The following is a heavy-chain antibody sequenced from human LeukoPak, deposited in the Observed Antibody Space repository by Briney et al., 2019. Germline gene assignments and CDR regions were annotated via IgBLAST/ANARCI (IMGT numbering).Heavy chain of an antibody. CDR3: AKGSSNWRDYYYFDY. CDR2: IEQDGSEK. J-gene: IGHJ4*02. V-gene: IGHV3-7*03. CDR1: GFTLSSYW. D-gene: IGHD6-13*01. Sequence: GGSLRLSCAASGFTLSSYWMSWVRQAPGKGLEWVAKIEQDGSEKSYVDSVKGRFTISRDNAKNSLYLQMNSLRAEDTAVYYCAKGSSNWRDYYYFDYWGQGTLVTVSS.